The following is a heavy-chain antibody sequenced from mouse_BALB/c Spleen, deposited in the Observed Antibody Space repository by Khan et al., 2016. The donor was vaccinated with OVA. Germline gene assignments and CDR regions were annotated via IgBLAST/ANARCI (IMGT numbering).Heavy chain of an antibody. D-gene: IGHD4-1*01. Sequence: EVELVESGGDSVKPGGSLKLSCAASGFTFSSYSMSWVRQTPDKRLEWVATMSSGGDYTYYPDSVKGRFTISSDNAKNTLYLQMSSLRSEDTAMYYCASHLTGSFAYWGQGTLVTGSA. CDR3: ASHLTGSFAY. J-gene: IGHJ3*01. V-gene: IGHV5-6*01. CDR2: MSSGGDYT. CDR1: GFTFSSYS.